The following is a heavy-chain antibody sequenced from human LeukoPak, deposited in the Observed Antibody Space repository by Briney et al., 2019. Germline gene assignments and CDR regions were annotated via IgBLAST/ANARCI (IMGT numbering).Heavy chain of an antibody. CDR3: ARDARREQLVLWFDP. CDR2: ISAYNGNT. J-gene: IGHJ5*02. D-gene: IGHD6-13*01. CDR1: GYSFSGHG. Sequence: ASVKVSCKASGYSFSGHGITWVRQAPGQGLEWMGWISAYNGNTKYAQNLQGRVTMTTDISTSTAYMELRSLRSDDTAVYYCARDARREQLVLWFDPWGQGTLVTVSS. V-gene: IGHV1-18*01.